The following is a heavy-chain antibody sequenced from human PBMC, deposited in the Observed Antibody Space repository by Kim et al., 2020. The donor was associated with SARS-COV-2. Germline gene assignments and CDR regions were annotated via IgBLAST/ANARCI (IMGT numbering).Heavy chain of an antibody. CDR3: AKDDSSGYYIAHFDY. Sequence: GGSLRLSCAASGFTFSSYAMSWVRQAPGKGLEWVSAISGSGGSTYYADSVKGRFTISRDNSKNTLYLQMNSLRAEDTAVYYCAKDDSSGYYIAHFDYWGQGTLVTVSS. D-gene: IGHD3-22*01. V-gene: IGHV3-23*01. J-gene: IGHJ4*02. CDR2: ISGSGGST. CDR1: GFTFSSYA.